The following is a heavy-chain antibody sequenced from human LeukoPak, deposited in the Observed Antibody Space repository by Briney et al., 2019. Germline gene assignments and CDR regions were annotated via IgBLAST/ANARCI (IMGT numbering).Heavy chain of an antibody. CDR3: AGRPTGYSSGYIH. Sequence: WGSLRLSCVASGITFSNYAVSWVRQAPEKGLDWVSVISGSAHKIRYADSVKGRFTISRDNSENRVYLQMNNLRVEDTAVYYCAGRPTGYSSGYIHWGQGTLVTVSS. D-gene: IGHD5-18*01. V-gene: IGHV3-23*01. CDR1: GITFSNYA. CDR2: ISGSAHKI. J-gene: IGHJ4*02.